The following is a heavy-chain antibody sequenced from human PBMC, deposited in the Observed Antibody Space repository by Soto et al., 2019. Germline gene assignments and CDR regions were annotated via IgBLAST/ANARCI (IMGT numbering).Heavy chain of an antibody. Sequence: SETLSLTCTVSGGSISGYYWSWIRQPPGKGLEWIGYIYNSGSTNYNPSIKSRVTITGDTSKNQFSLRLSSVTAADTAVYYCARSPRASFDCWGQGTLVTVSS. CDR3: ARSPRASFDC. CDR1: GGSISGYY. V-gene: IGHV4-59*08. CDR2: IYNSGST. J-gene: IGHJ4*02.